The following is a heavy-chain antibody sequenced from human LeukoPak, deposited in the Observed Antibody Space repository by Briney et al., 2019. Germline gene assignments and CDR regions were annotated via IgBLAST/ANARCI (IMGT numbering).Heavy chain of an antibody. CDR2: IYYSGST. CDR1: RGSISSSTYY. V-gene: IGHV4-39*07. D-gene: IGHD3-10*01. J-gene: IGHJ6*03. Sequence: SSETLSLTCTVSRGSISSSTYYWGWIRQPPGKGLEWVGSIYYSGSTYYNPSLKTRVTMSVDTSKNQLSLKLSSVTAADTAVYYCARDGYYYASGLYYCMDVWGKGTTVTVSS. CDR3: ARDGYYYASGLYYCMDV.